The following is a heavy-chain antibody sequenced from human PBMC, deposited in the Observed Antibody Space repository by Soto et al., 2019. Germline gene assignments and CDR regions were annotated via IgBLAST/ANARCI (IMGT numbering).Heavy chain of an antibody. CDR2: TTPGGGRK. Sequence: GPVKVSCKASGYTFTSYYMHWVRQAPEQGLEGMEITTPGGGRKSYAQKSRGRATMTRDTSTSTVYRELSSLRSEDTPVYYGARDRGRQIRAGRDVWGQGPTVTVPS. CDR1: GYTFTSYY. J-gene: IGHJ6*02. D-gene: IGHD3-10*01. CDR3: ARDRGRQIRAGRDV. V-gene: IGHV1-46*01.